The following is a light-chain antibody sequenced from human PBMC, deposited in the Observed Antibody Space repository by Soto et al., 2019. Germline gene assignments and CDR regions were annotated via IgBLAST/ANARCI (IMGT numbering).Light chain of an antibody. CDR3: QPCGPSRYT. Sequence: EIVLTQSPGTLSLSPGERATLSCRASQSGNNNYLAWYQQKPGQAPRLLIYGASIRATGVSDKFSGSGSGTDFTLTIDRLEPEDFAVYYCQPCGPSRYTFGQGIKVEIK. CDR1: QSGNNNY. V-gene: IGKV3-20*01. J-gene: IGKJ2*01. CDR2: GAS.